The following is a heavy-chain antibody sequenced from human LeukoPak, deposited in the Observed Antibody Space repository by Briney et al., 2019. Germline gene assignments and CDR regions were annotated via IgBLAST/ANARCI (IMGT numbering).Heavy chain of an antibody. Sequence: GGSLRLSCAASGFTFSSYSMNWVRQAPGKGLEWVSYISGYSSTLYYADSVKGRFTISRDNAKNSLYLQMNSLRAEDTAVYYCAKDFYYDSSGIFDYWGQGTLVTVSS. CDR3: AKDFYYDSSGIFDY. D-gene: IGHD3-22*01. J-gene: IGHJ4*02. CDR1: GFTFSSYS. CDR2: ISGYSSTL. V-gene: IGHV3-48*01.